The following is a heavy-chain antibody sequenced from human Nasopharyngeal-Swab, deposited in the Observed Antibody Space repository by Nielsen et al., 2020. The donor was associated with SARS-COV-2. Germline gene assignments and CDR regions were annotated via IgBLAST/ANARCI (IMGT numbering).Heavy chain of an antibody. CDR2: MYDNEYT. J-gene: IGHJ4*02. CDR1: GASMSGYS. D-gene: IGHD2-2*01. CDR3: ARWADTRMSEAFDY. Sequence: SETLSLTCTVSGASMSGYSWSWIRQPPGKGLEWIAFMYDNEYTNYNPSLRGRATISLDTSKNQFSLKVTSVTAADTAVYYCARWADTRMSEAFDYWGQGTLVTVSS. V-gene: IGHV4-59*01.